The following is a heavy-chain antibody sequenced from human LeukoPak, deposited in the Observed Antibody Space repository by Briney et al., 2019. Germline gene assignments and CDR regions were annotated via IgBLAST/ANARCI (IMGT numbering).Heavy chain of an antibody. Sequence: GASVKVSFKASGGTFSSYAISWVRQAPGQGLGWVGGIIPIFGTANYAQKFQGRVTITADESTSTAYMELSSLRSEDTAVYYCARDRAGYYYDSSGHLAYFDIWGQGTMVTVSS. V-gene: IGHV1-69*13. CDR2: IIPIFGTA. CDR1: GGTFSSYA. CDR3: ARDRAGYYYDSSGHLAYFDI. D-gene: IGHD3-22*01. J-gene: IGHJ3*02.